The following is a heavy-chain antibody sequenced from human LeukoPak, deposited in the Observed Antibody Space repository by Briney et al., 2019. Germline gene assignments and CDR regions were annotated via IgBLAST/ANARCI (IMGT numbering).Heavy chain of an antibody. CDR3: ARVISSGWYSRYMDV. D-gene: IGHD6-19*01. V-gene: IGHV4-38-2*02. Sequence: SETLSLTCTVSGYSISSGYYWGWIRQPPGKGLEWIGSIYYSGSTYYNPSLKSRVTISVDTSKNQFSLKLSSVTAADTAVYYCARVISSGWYSRYMDVWGKGTTVTVSS. J-gene: IGHJ6*03. CDR2: IYYSGST. CDR1: GYSISSGYY.